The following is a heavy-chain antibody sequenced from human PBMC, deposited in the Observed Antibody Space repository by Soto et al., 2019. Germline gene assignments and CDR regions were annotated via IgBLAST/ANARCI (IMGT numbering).Heavy chain of an antibody. J-gene: IGHJ6*02. V-gene: IGHV1-18*01. CDR1: GYTFSRYG. D-gene: IGHD2-8*01. CDR2: ISGYNGDT. Sequence: GPGAKKPGASVKVSCKASGYTFSRYGISWVRQAPGQGLEWMGWISGYNGDTKYAQKVQGRVTMTIDTSTYTAYMELRSLTSDDTAIYYCAKNGQPPYYYYGMDVWGQGTPVTVSS. CDR3: AKNGQPPYYYYGMDV.